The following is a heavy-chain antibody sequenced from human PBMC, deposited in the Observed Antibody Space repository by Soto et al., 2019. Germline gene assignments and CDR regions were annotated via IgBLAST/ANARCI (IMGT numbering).Heavy chain of an antibody. Sequence: PSETLSLTCTVSGGSISSGSYYWGWIRQPPGKGLEWIGSIYYSGSTYYNPSLKSRVTISVDTSKNQFSLKLSSVTAADAAVYYCARHDLEWCSGGSCYENWFHPWGQVTLVT. CDR1: GGSISSGSYY. D-gene: IGHD2-15*01. J-gene: IGHJ5*02. CDR3: ARHDLEWCSGGSCYENWFHP. V-gene: IGHV4-39*01. CDR2: IYYSGST.